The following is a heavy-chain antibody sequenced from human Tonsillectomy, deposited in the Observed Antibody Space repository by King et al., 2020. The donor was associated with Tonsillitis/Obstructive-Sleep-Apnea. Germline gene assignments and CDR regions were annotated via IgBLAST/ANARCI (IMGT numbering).Heavy chain of an antibody. CDR1: GSTFSSYA. D-gene: IGHD3-10*01. CDR2: SSGGGGST. J-gene: IGHJ4*02. Sequence: VQLVESGGCLVQPGGSLRLSCAASGSTFSSYAMSWVRQAPGKGLEGVSTSSGGGGSTNYADSVKGRFTISRDNSKNTLYLQMNSLRAEDTAVYYCAKAMVQGIIITIFDYWGQGTLVTVSS. CDR3: AKAMVQGIIITIFDY. V-gene: IGHV3-23*04.